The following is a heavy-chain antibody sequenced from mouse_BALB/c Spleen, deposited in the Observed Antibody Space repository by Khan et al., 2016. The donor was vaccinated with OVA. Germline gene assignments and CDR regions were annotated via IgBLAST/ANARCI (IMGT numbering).Heavy chain of an antibody. CDR3: ARSGYGNPFAY. J-gene: IGHJ3*01. V-gene: IGHV1S81*02. CDR1: GYTFTSYS. Sequence: QVQLQQSGAELVKPGASVKISCKASGYTFTSYSMYWVKQRPGQGLEWIGGINPSNGGAHFNEKFKNKATLTVDKSSSTAYMQLSSLTSEDSAVYYCARSGYGNPFAYWGQGTLVTVSA. D-gene: IGHD2-1*01. CDR2: INPSNGGA.